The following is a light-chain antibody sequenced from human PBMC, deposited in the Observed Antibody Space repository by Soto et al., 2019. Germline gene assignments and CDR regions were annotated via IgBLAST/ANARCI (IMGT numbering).Light chain of an antibody. V-gene: IGKV1-17*01. CDR3: LQHNSYPRT. CDR2: AAF. CDR1: QGIGND. J-gene: IGKJ1*01. Sequence: DIQMTQAPSFLSASLGDRVTITCRASQGIGNDLGWYQQAPGKAPKRLIYAAFSLQSGVPSRFSGSGSGTAFTLTILSLQPEDFATYYCLQHNSYPRTFGQGTKVEVK.